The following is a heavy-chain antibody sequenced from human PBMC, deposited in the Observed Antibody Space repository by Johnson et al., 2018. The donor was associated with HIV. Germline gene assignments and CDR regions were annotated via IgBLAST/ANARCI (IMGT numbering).Heavy chain of an antibody. V-gene: IGHV3-23*04. Sequence: VQLVESGGGVVRPGGSLRLSCAASGFTFDDYAMHWVRQAPGKGLECVSGISGSGGSTYYADSVKGRFTISRDNSKNTLYLQMNSLRAEDTAVYYCAKVGSYYPSTGGNAFDIWGQGTMVTVSS. J-gene: IGHJ3*02. CDR3: AKVGSYYPSTGGNAFDI. CDR2: ISGSGGST. CDR1: GFTFDDYA. D-gene: IGHD3-10*01.